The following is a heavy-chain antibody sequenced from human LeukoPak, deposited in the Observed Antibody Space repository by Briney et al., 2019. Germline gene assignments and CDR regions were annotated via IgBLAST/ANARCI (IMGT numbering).Heavy chain of an antibody. J-gene: IGHJ6*02. CDR1: GFTFSSYG. CDR3: ARIYGDPYYYGMDV. D-gene: IGHD4-17*01. V-gene: IGHV3-30*03. Sequence: PGGSLRLSCAASGFTFSSYGMHWVRQAPGKGLEWVAVISYDGSNKYYADSVKGRFTISRDNSKNTLYLQMNSLRAEDTAVYYCARIYGDPYYYGMDVWGQGTTVTVSS. CDR2: ISYDGSNK.